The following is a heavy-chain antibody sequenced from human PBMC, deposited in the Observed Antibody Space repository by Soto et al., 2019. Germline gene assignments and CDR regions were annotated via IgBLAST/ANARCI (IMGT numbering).Heavy chain of an antibody. CDR1: GGPINSGGYY. CDR2: INYSGST. D-gene: IGHD4-17*01. V-gene: IGHV4-31*03. Sequence: LSLTCTVSGGPINSGGYYCSWIRHHPGKGLEWIGYINYSGSTNYNPSLKSRVIISRDTSKNQLSLNLSSVTAADTATYHCAKEMTTNPFEYWGHGTLVTVSS. J-gene: IGHJ4*01. CDR3: AKEMTTNPFEY.